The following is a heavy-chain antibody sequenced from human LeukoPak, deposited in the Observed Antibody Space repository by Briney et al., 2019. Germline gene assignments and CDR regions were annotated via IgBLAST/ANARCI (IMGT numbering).Heavy chain of an antibody. V-gene: IGHV3-21*01. CDR1: GFTFSSYA. J-gene: IGHJ4*02. CDR3: ARALPGGGGFVNFDY. D-gene: IGHD3-16*01. Sequence: GGSLRLSCAASGFTFSSYAMSWVRQAPGKGLEWVSSISSSSSYIYYADSVKGRFTISRDNAKNSLYLQMNSLRAEDTAVYYCARALPGGGGFVNFDYWGQGTLVTVSS. CDR2: ISSSSSYI.